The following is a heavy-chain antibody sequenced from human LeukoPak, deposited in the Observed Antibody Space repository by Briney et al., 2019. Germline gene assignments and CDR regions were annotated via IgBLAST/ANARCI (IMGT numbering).Heavy chain of an antibody. CDR3: ARDVPYSSSSWGFDY. CDR2: IFYSGST. J-gene: IGHJ4*02. CDR1: GGSISSYY. V-gene: IGHV4-59*12. Sequence: PSETLSLTCTVSGGSISSYYWSWIRQPPGKGLEWIGYIFYSGSTNYNPSLKSRVTISVDRSKNQFSLKLSSVTAADTAVYYCARDVPYSSSSWGFDYWGQGTLVTVSS. D-gene: IGHD6-6*01.